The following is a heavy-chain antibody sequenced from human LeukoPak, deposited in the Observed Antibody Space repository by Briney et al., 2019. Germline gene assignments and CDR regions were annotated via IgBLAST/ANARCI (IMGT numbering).Heavy chain of an antibody. V-gene: IGHV6-1*01. CDR2: TYYRSKWYY. CDR1: GDSVSSNSAA. J-gene: IGHJ4*02. D-gene: IGHD2/OR15-2a*01. CDR3: ARGSPESTWV. Sequence: SQTLSLTCAISGDSVSSNSAAWSWSRQSPSRGLEWLARTYYRSKWYYDYAVSLRSRITINPDPSRNQFFPQVNSVTAEDTAVYYCARGSPESTWVWGQGTPVTVSS.